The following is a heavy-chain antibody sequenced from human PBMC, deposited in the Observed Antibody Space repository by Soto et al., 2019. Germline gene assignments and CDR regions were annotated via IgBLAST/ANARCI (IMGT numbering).Heavy chain of an antibody. CDR3: EAEMTFGKLSVV. Sequence: SAKVSCKASGDTKTNYVISWVRQAPGQGLEWMGGIFPKFGTTYSAQKLQDRLTITADESTSTVYMQLSSLRLDDTAVYYCEAEMTFGKLSVVWGQGTTVTVSS. D-gene: IGHD3-16*02. CDR1: GDTKTNYV. CDR2: IFPKFGTT. J-gene: IGHJ6*02. V-gene: IGHV1-69*13.